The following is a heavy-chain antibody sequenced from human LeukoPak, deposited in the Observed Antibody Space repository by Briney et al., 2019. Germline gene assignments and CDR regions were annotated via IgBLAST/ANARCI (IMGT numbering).Heavy chain of an antibody. CDR2: ISAYNGNT. CDR3: ARHTYYDILTGYLFDY. J-gene: IGHJ4*02. D-gene: IGHD3-9*01. V-gene: IGHV1-18*01. CDR1: GYTFTSYG. Sequence: ASVKVSCKASGYTFTSYGISWVRQAPGQGLEWMGWISAYNGNTNYAQKLQGRVTMTTDTSTSTAYMELRSLRSDDTAVYYCARHTYYDILTGYLFDYWGQGTLVTVSS.